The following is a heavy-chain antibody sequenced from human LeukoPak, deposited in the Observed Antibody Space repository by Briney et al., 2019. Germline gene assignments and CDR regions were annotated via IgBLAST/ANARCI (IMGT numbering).Heavy chain of an antibody. Sequence: GGSLRLSCAASGFTFSDYYMTWIRQAPGKGLEWVSSISSSGSTIYYADSVKGRFTISRDNAKNSLYLQMNSLRAEDTAVYYCAREGDSGSYFPPWFDPWGQGTLVTVSS. D-gene: IGHD1-26*01. CDR3: AREGDSGSYFPPWFDP. V-gene: IGHV3-11*04. CDR1: GFTFSDYY. J-gene: IGHJ5*02. CDR2: ISSSGSTI.